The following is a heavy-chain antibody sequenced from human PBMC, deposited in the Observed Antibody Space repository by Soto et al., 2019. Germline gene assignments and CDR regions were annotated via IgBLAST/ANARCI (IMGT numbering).Heavy chain of an antibody. CDR2: IYHSGST. CDR1: GGSISSGGYS. D-gene: IGHD2-8*02. Sequence: SETLSLTCAVSGGSISSGGYSWSWIRQPPGKGLEWIGYIYHSGSTYYNPSLKSRVTISVDRSKNQFPLKLSSVTAADTAVYYCARAFTEYGMDVWGQGTTVTVSS. J-gene: IGHJ6*02. CDR3: ARAFTEYGMDV. V-gene: IGHV4-30-2*01.